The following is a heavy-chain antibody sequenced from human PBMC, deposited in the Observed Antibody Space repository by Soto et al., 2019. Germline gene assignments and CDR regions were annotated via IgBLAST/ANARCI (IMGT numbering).Heavy chain of an antibody. J-gene: IGHJ4*02. CDR2: IASSGATI. CDR3: ARGRAAPAVSGFDNC. Sequence: LLVESGGGLVRPGGSLRLSCVASGFTFSDYYFSWIRQAPGKGLEWISYIASSGATIYYADSVRGRFTISRDNAEKSVYLQMNSLIADETAVYYCARGRAAPAVSGFDNCGGKGTLVTVSS. V-gene: IGHV3-11*01. CDR1: GFTFSDYY. D-gene: IGHD6-13*01.